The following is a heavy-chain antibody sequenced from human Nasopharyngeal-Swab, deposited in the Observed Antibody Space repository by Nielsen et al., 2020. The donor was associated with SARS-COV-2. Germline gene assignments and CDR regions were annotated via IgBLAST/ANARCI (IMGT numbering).Heavy chain of an antibody. CDR1: GSSFRTYS. CDR3: AREGRGRDGYNLVLYYYYGMDV. V-gene: IGHV3-21*01. J-gene: IGHJ6*02. Sequence: GGSLRLSCAASGSSFRTYSMNWVRQAPGKGLEWVSSISSSSSYIYYADSVKGRFTISRDNAKNSLYLQMNSLRAEDTAVYYCAREGRGRDGYNLVLYYYYGMDVWGQGTTVTVSS. D-gene: IGHD5-24*01. CDR2: ISSSSSYI.